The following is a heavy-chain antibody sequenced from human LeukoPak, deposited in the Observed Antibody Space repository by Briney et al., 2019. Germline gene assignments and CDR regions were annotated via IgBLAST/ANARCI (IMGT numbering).Heavy chain of an antibody. V-gene: IGHV4-39*07. CDR3: ARFAHLYYFDY. CDR2: ISDSGNT. CDR1: GASINNSTYY. Sequence: SETLSLTCTVSGASINNSTYYWGWIRQPPGKGLEWIGTISDSGNTYFNPSLRSRVTISVDTSKNQFSLKLSSVTAADTAVYYCARFAHLYYFDYWGQGTLVTVSS. J-gene: IGHJ4*02.